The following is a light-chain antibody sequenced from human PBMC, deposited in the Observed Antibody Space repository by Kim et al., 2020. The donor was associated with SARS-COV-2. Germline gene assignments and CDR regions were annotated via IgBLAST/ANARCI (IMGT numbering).Light chain of an antibody. Sequence: SVSPGQSASITCSGDKLGDKFACWYQQKPGQSPVLVIYQDNKRPSGIPERFSGSNSGSTATLTISGTQAMDEADYYCQAWDSNTWVFGGGTQLTVL. J-gene: IGLJ3*02. CDR1: KLGDKF. V-gene: IGLV3-1*01. CDR3: QAWDSNTWV. CDR2: QDN.